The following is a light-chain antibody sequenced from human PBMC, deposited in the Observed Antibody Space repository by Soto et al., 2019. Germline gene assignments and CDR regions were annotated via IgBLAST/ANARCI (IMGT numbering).Light chain of an antibody. V-gene: IGLV2-8*01. CDR2: EVS. CDR1: SSDVGGYNY. J-gene: IGLJ1*01. Sequence: ARTQPPYANGSHAQVVTISYTGTSSDVGGYNYVSWYQQHPGKAPKLMIYEVSKRPSGVPDRFSGSKSGNTASLTVSGLQAEDEADYYCSSYAGSNNLIVFGTGTKVTVL. CDR3: SSYAGSNNLIV.